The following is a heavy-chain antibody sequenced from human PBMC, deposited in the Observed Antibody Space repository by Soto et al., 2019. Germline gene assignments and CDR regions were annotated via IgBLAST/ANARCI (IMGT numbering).Heavy chain of an antibody. CDR1: GYTFTSYY. CDR3: ARDMAAYGSTKPYYGMDV. Sequence: ASVKVSCKASGYTFTSYYIHWLRQAPGQGLEWMGIINPSGGSTTYAQKFQGRVTMTRDTSTSTVYMELSSLRSEDTAVYYCARDMAAYGSTKPYYGMDVWGQGTTVTVSS. J-gene: IGHJ6*02. V-gene: IGHV1-46*01. CDR2: INPSGGST. D-gene: IGHD2-2*01.